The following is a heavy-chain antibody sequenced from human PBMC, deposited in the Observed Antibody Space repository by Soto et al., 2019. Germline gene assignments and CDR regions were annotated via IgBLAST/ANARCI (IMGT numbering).Heavy chain of an antibody. CDR2: IYWDDDK. Sequence: QITLKESGPTLVKPTQTLPLTCTFSGFSLSSPAVGVNWIRQPPGKALEWLALIYWDDDKQYSPSLKSRLTITKDTSNNQVVLTMTKMYPVDTATYYCAHGSGWLSDYWGQGNLVTVS. D-gene: IGHD6-19*01. J-gene: IGHJ4*02. V-gene: IGHV2-5*02. CDR1: GFSLSSPAVG. CDR3: AHGSGWLSDY.